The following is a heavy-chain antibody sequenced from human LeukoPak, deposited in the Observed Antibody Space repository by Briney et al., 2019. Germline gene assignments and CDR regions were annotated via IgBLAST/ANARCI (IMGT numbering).Heavy chain of an antibody. J-gene: IGHJ4*02. CDR2: FHYSGST. Sequence: SETLSLTCTVSGGSISRLYWSWLRQPPPKGLEWIGYFHYSGSTNYNPSLKSRVTISVDTSKNQIFLKLSSVTAADTAVYYCATHPPRYCTGGSCSDYWGQGTLVTVSS. CDR3: ATHPPRYCTGGSCSDY. V-gene: IGHV4-59*11. CDR1: GGSISRLY. D-gene: IGHD2-15*01.